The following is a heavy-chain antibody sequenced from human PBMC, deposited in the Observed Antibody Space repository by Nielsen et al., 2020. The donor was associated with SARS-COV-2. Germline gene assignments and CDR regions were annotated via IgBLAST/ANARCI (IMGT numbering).Heavy chain of an antibody. CDR1: GYSFTSYW. D-gene: IGHD3-10*01. Sequence: KVSCKGSGYSFTSYWISWVRQMPGKGLEWMGRIDPSDSYTNYSPSFQGHVTISADKSISTAYLQWSSLKAADTAVYYCARGSMVRGVIIFSWFDPWGQGTLVTVSS. J-gene: IGHJ5*02. CDR3: ARGSMVRGVIIFSWFDP. V-gene: IGHV5-10-1*01. CDR2: IDPSDSYT.